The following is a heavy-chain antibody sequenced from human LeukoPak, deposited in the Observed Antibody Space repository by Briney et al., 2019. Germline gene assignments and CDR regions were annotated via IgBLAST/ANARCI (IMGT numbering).Heavy chain of an antibody. CDR2: ISGSGGST. CDR1: GFTFSSYA. CDR3: AKDILTMVRGRNGMDV. J-gene: IGHJ6*02. D-gene: IGHD3-10*01. Sequence: GGSLRLSCAASGFTFSSYAMSWVRQAPGKGLEWVSAISGSGGSTYYADSVKGRFTISRDNSKNTLYLQMNSLRAEDTAVYYYAKDILTMVRGRNGMDVWGQGTAVTVSS. V-gene: IGHV3-23*01.